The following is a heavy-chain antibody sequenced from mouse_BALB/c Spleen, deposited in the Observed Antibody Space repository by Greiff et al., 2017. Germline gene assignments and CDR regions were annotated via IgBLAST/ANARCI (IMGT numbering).Heavy chain of an antibody. D-gene: IGHD1-1*01. Sequence: QVQLQQPGAELVKPGASVKLYCKASGYTFTSYWMQWVKQRPGQGLEWIGAIYPGDGDTRYTQKFKGKATLTADKSSSTAYMQLSSLASEDSAVYYCARGPYYYGSSSYAMDYWGQGTSVTVSS. CDR2: IYPGDGDT. CDR3: ARGPYYYGSSSYAMDY. CDR1: GYTFTSYW. V-gene: IGHV1-87*01. J-gene: IGHJ4*01.